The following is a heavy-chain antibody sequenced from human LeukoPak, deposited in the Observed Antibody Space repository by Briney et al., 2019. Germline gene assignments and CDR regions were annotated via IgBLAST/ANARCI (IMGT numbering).Heavy chain of an antibody. Sequence: GGSLRLSCAASGFTFSSYAMSWVRQAPGKGLEWVSAIGGSGGSTYYADSVKGRFTISRDDSRNTVYLQMNNLRVEDTAIYYCAKANWVSNADAVWWGQGTQVTVSS. CDR2: IGGSGGST. CDR3: AKANWVSNADAVW. CDR1: GFTFSSYA. J-gene: IGHJ4*02. D-gene: IGHD1-1*01. V-gene: IGHV3-23*01.